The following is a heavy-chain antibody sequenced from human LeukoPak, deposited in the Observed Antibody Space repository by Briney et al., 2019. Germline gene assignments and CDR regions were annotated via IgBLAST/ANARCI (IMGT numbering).Heavy chain of an antibody. J-gene: IGHJ4*02. CDR3: ARGMGQQLVNSFDY. Sequence: SETLSLTCTVSGGSISSYYWSWIRQPPGKGLEWIGYIYYSGSTNYNPSLKSRVTISVDTSKNQFSLKLSSVTAADTAVYYCARGMGQQLVNSFDYWGQGTLVTVSS. D-gene: IGHD6-13*01. CDR1: GGSISSYY. CDR2: IYYSGST. V-gene: IGHV4-59*01.